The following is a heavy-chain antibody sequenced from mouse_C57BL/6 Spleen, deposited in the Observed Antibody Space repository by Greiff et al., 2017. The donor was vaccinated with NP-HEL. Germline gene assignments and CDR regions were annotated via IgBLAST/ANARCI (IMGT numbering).Heavy chain of an antibody. V-gene: IGHV1-55*01. CDR1: GYTFTSYW. D-gene: IGHD1-1*01. Sequence: VQLQQPGAELVKPGASVKMSCKASGYTFTSYWITWVKQRPGQGLEWIGDIYPGSGSTNYNEKFKSKATLTVDTSSSTAYMQLSSLTSEDAAVEYCARFTTVVATGARDYWGQGTSVTVSS. CDR2: IYPGSGST. CDR3: ARFTTVVATGARDY. J-gene: IGHJ4*01.